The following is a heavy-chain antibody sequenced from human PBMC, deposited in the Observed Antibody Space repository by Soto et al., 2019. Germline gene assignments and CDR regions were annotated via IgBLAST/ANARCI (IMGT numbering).Heavy chain of an antibody. CDR1: GYTFTSYG. V-gene: IGHV1-18*04. Sequence: SVKVSCKASGYTFTSYGISWVRQAPGQGLEWMGWISAYNGNTNYAQKLQGRVTMTTDTSTSTAYMELRSLRSDDTAVYYCARARWLQLRYYYGMDVWGQGTTVTVS. D-gene: IGHD5-12*01. J-gene: IGHJ6*02. CDR2: ISAYNGNT. CDR3: ARARWLQLRYYYGMDV.